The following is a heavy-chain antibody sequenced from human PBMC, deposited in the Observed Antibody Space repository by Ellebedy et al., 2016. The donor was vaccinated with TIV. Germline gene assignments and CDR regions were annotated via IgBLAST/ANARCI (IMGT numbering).Heavy chain of an antibody. Sequence: GGSLRLSCAASGLTFSSTYMSWVRQAPGKGLEWISVIHTGGDTNYADSVKGRFTMSRDTSKNTVHLQINSVRVEDTAVYYCAGKTFNDVDLIIWGVLDTWGQGTMVTVSS. V-gene: IGHV3-66*01. J-gene: IGHJ3*02. CDR2: IHTGGDT. CDR1: GLTFSSTY. D-gene: IGHD1-1*01. CDR3: AGKTFNDVDLIIWGVLDT.